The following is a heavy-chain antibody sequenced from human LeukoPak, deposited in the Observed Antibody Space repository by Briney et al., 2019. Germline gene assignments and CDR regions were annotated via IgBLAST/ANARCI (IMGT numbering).Heavy chain of an antibody. J-gene: IGHJ6*02. V-gene: IGHV3-33*01. CDR1: GFTFSSYG. Sequence: TGGSLRLSCAASGFTFSSYGMHWVRQAPGKGLEWVAVIWYDGSNKYYADSAKGRFTISRDNSKNTLYLQMNSLRAEDTAVYYCARGGVGWLRSIPSYYYYGMDVWGQGTTVTVSS. CDR2: IWYDGSNK. CDR3: ARGGVGWLRSIPSYYYYGMDV. D-gene: IGHD5-12*01.